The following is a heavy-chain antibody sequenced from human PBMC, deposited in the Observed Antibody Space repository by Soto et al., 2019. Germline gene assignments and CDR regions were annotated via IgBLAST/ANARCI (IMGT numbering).Heavy chain of an antibody. V-gene: IGHV4-34*01. CDR1: GGSFSGYY. D-gene: IGHD3-3*01. CDR2: INHSGST. J-gene: IGHJ6*02. CDR3: ARSSAIFGVVIRYYYGMDV. Sequence: SETLSLTCAVYGGSFSGYYWSWIRQPPGKGLEWIGEINHSGSTNYNPSLKSRVTISVDTSKNQFSLKLSSVTAADTAVYYCARSSAIFGVVIRYYYGMDVWSQGTTVTVSS.